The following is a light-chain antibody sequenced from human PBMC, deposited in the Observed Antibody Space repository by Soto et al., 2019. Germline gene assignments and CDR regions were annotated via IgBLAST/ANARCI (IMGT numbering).Light chain of an antibody. CDR3: QSYDSYSVV. Sequence: NFMLTQPHSVSESPGKTVTISCTGSSGSIASNYVQWYQQRPGSAPTTVIYEDNQRTSGVPDRFSGSIDSSSNSASLTISGLKTEDEADYYCQSYDSYSVVFGGGTKLTVL. V-gene: IGLV6-57*02. CDR1: SGSIASNY. J-gene: IGLJ2*01. CDR2: EDN.